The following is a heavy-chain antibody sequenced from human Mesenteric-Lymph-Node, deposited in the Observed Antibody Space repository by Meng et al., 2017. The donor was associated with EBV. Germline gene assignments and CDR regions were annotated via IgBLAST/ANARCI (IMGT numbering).Heavy chain of an antibody. CDR3: ANESFP. CDR2: TSGGGDIT. V-gene: IGHV3-23*04. J-gene: IGHJ5*02. Sequence: GQLVGSGGGWVQPGGSLRLSCVASGFTFSNYAMSWVRQAPGKGLEWVSTTSGGGDITYYADSVKGRFTISRDNSKNTLFLQMNILKAEDTAVYYCANESFPWGQGTLVTVSS. CDR1: GFTFSNYA.